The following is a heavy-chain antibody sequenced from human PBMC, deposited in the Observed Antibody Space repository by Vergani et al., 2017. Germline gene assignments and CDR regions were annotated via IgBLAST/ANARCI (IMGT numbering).Heavy chain of an antibody. J-gene: IGHJ6*02. Sequence: VQLLESGGGSVKPGGSLRLSCAASGFKFSDHYMSWIRQAPGKGLEWVSHISPGASTVSYTDSVTGLFTVSRDNDNNSLTLDMTTLRVEDTAVYYCAKNPGISTTRHYYAMDVWGQGTTVTVSS. V-gene: IGHV3-11*04. CDR1: GFKFSDHY. CDR3: AKNPGISTTRHYYAMDV. D-gene: IGHD1-1*01. CDR2: ISPGASTV.